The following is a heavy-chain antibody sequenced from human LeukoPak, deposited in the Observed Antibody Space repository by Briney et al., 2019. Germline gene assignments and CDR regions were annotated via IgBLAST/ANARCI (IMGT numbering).Heavy chain of an antibody. D-gene: IGHD3-3*01. V-gene: IGHV4-59*01. Sequence: PSETLSLTCTVSGDSISGYKWAWIRQPPGTGLEWIGYIYDTGTTNYSPSLKSRVTISVDRSRNQFSLELRSVTAADTAVYYCARFWSGFDYWGQGALVTVSS. CDR3: ARFWSGFDY. CDR1: GDSISGYK. J-gene: IGHJ4*02. CDR2: IYDTGTT.